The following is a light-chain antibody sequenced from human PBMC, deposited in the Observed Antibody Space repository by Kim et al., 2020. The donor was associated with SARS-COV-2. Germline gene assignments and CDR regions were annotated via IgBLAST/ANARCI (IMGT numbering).Light chain of an antibody. CDR2: GAS. J-gene: IGKJ2*01. CDR3: QQYGSSVYT. V-gene: IGKV3-20*01. CDR1: QSVSSSY. Sequence: EIVLTQSPGTLSLSPGERATLSCRASQSVSSSYLTWYQQKPGQAPRLLIYGASSRATGIPDRVSGSGSGTDFTLTISRLEPEDFAVYYCQQYGSSVYTFGQGTKLEI.